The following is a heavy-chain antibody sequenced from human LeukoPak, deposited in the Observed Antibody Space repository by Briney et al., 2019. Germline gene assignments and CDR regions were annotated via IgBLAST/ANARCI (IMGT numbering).Heavy chain of an antibody. D-gene: IGHD6-6*01. CDR1: GGTFSSYV. V-gene: IGHV1-69*13. CDR3: ARDWRPDAFDI. Sequence: ASVTVSCKASGGTFSSYVISWVRQAPGQGVEWMGGIIPVFGTANYAQKFQGRITLTADESTSTAYMELSSLRSEDTAVYYCARDWRPDAFDIWGQGTMVTVSS. CDR2: IIPVFGTA. J-gene: IGHJ3*02.